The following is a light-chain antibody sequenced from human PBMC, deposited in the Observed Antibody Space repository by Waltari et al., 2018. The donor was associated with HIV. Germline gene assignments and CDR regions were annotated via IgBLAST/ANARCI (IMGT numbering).Light chain of an antibody. V-gene: IGLV2-14*03. CDR3: SSYMSTNRL. Sequence: QSALTQPASVSGPPGQSITISCTGASDDLGGYVPWYQQYPGKAPKLLIFDVTKRPSGVSDRFSGSKSANTASLTISGLQAEDEADYFCSSYMSTNRLFGGGTRLTVL. CDR1: SDDLGGY. CDR2: DVT. J-gene: IGLJ2*01.